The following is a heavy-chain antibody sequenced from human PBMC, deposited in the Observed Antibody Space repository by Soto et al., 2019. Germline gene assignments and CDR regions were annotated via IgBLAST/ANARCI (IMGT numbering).Heavy chain of an antibody. CDR3: ARMTRAGKGGGDAFDI. CDR1: GYTFNSYA. CDR2: INAGNGNT. J-gene: IGHJ3*02. V-gene: IGHV1-3*01. D-gene: IGHD2-15*01. Sequence: ASEKVSCKAAGYTFNSYAMHLVRQAPGQRLEWMGWINAGNGNTKYPQKFQGRVTITRDTSASTAYMELSSLRSEDTAVYYCARMTRAGKGGGDAFDIWGQGTMVTVSS.